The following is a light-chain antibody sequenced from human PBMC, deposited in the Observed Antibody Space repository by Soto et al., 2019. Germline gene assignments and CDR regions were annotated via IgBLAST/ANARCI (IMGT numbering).Light chain of an antibody. V-gene: IGKV1-5*01. Sequence: GDRVTITCRASQSISTWLAWYQQKPGKAPKLLIYDASSLQSGVPSRFSGSGSGIEFTLTISSLQPDDFATYYCQQYNSFSGTFGRGTKLEIK. CDR1: QSISTW. CDR2: DAS. J-gene: IGKJ2*02. CDR3: QQYNSFSGT.